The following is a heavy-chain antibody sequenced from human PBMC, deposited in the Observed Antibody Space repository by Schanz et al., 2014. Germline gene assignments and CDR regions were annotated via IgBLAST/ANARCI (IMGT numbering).Heavy chain of an antibody. J-gene: IGHJ3*02. CDR1: GGSISSSTYW. V-gene: IGHV4-39*01. CDR3: ATNMVQGTISDAFDI. D-gene: IGHD3-10*01. CDR2: IYYSGTT. Sequence: QLQLQESGPGLVKPSETLSLTCTVSGGSISSSTYWWGWIRQPPGKGLEWIGGIYYSGTTYYNPSLKSRLTMSVDTSKNQFSLKLTSVTAADTAVYYCATNMVQGTISDAFDIWGQGTMVTVSS.